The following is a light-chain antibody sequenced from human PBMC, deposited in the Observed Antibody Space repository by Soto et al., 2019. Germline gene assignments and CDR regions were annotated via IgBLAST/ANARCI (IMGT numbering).Light chain of an antibody. CDR1: GSDFGRYNR. Sequence: QSVLTQPPSVSGSPGQSVTISCTGTGSDFGRYNRVSWYQHTPGTAPKLLIYEVTNRPSEVPDRFSGSRSGNTASLTISGLQAEDDADYYCSSFTTSDTWVLGGGTKVTVL. CDR3: SSFTTSDTWV. V-gene: IGLV2-18*02. J-gene: IGLJ3*02. CDR2: EVT.